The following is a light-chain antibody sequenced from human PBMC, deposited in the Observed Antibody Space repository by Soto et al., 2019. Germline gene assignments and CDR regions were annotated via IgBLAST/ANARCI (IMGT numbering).Light chain of an antibody. V-gene: IGKV1-5*01. Sequence: SLTLRASQSISSWLAWYQQKPGKAPKLLIYDASSLESGVPSRFSGSGSGTDFTLTISRLQLEDFATYYCQQNYSTPLAFGGGTKVDIK. CDR1: QSISSW. CDR3: QQNYSTPLA. J-gene: IGKJ4*01. CDR2: DAS.